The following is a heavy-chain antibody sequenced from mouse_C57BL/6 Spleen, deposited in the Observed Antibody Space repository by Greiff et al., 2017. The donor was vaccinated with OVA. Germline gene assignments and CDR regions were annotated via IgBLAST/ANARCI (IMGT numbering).Heavy chain of an antibody. D-gene: IGHD3-3*01. CDR3: ARTGTDAMDY. CDR1: GYTFTSYW. V-gene: IGHV1-69*01. CDR2: IDPSDSYT. J-gene: IGHJ4*01. Sequence: VQLQQPGAELVMPGASVKLSCKASGYTFTSYWMHWVKQRPGQGLEWIGEIDPSDSYTTYHQKFKGKSTLTVDKSSSTAYMQLSSLTSEDSAVYYCARTGTDAMDYWGQGTSVTVSS.